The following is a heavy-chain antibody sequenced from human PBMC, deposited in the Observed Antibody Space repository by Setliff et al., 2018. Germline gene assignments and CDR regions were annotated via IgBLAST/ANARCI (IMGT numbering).Heavy chain of an antibody. Sequence: ASVKVSCKASGYTFTSYDTNWVRQATGQGLEWMGWMNPNSGNTGYAQKFQGRVTMTRNTSISTAYMELSSLRSEDTAVYYCARGVPFWSGYYTGYYYYYGMDVWGQGTTVTVSS. CDR1: GYTFTSYD. J-gene: IGHJ6*02. CDR2: MNPNSGNT. V-gene: IGHV1-8*02. D-gene: IGHD3-3*01. CDR3: ARGVPFWSGYYTGYYYYYGMDV.